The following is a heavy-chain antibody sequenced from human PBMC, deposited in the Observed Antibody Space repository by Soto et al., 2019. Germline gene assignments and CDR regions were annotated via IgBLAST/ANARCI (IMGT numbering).Heavy chain of an antibody. CDR2: ISGSGGST. CDR1: GFTFSSYA. J-gene: IGHJ4*02. CDR3: AKIRRISRDYYFDY. V-gene: IGHV3-23*01. D-gene: IGHD2-15*01. Sequence: GSLRLSCAASGFTFSSYAMSCVRQAPGKGLEWVSAISGSGGSTYYADSVKGRFTISRDNSKNTLYLQMNSLRAEDTAVYYCAKIRRISRDYYFDYWGQGTLVTVSS.